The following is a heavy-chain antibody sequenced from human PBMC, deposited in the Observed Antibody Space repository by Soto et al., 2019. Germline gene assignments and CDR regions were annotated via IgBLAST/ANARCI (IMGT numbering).Heavy chain of an antibody. CDR2: IRSKAYGGTT. J-gene: IGHJ2*01. CDR3: TRDYYDSSGYDSSWYFDL. CDR1: GFTFGDYA. Sequence: PGGSLRLSCTASGFTFGDYAMSWFRQAPGKGLEWVGFIRSKAYGGTTEYAASVKGRFTISRDDSKSIAYLQMNSLKTEDTAVYYCTRDYYDSSGYDSSWYFDLWGRGTLVTVSS. D-gene: IGHD3-22*01. V-gene: IGHV3-49*03.